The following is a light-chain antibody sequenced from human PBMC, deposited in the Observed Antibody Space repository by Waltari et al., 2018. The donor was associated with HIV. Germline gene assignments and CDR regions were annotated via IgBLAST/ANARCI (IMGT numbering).Light chain of an antibody. Sequence: DIQMTQSPSSLSASVGDRVTITCQASQHISKYLNWYQQKPGKAPKLLILDASNLETGVPSRFSGSGSGTDFTLTISSLQPEDVATYYCQQCDNLPLTFGQGTKVEIK. V-gene: IGKV1-33*01. CDR3: QQCDNLPLT. CDR2: DAS. CDR1: QHISKY. J-gene: IGKJ1*01.